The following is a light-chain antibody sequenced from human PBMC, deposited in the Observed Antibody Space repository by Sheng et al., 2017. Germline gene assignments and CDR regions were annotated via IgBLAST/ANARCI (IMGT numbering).Light chain of an antibody. CDR3: EQTYRPPHT. CDR2: AGF. J-gene: IGKJ2*01. Sequence: DIRVTQSPSSLSASVGDRVTITCRTSQTINNFLNWYQVKPGKAPKLLIFAGFRLQSGVPSRFSASFSGTDFTLSISGLEPEDFASYYCEQTYRPPHTFGQGTTLQIK. V-gene: IGKV1-39*01. CDR1: QTINNF.